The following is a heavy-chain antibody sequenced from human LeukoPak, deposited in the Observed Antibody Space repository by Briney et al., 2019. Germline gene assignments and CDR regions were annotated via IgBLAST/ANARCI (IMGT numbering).Heavy chain of an antibody. J-gene: IGHJ4*02. CDR3: AKGSSPLGHFDY. V-gene: IGHV3-23*01. D-gene: IGHD6-13*01. Sequence: GGSLRLSCAASGFTFSNAWMNWVRQAPGKGLEWVSAISDRGGDTYYAYSVKGRFTISRDNSKNTLYLQINSLRAEDTAVYYCAKGSSPLGHFDYWGQGTLVTVSS. CDR2: ISDRGGDT. CDR1: GFTFSNAW.